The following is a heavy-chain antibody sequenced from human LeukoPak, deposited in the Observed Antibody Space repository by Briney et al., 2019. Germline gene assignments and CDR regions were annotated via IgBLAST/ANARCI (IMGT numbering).Heavy chain of an antibody. J-gene: IGHJ4*02. D-gene: IGHD5-24*01. Sequence: PGGSLRLSCAASGFTFSSYGMQWVRQARGKGLEWGAVIWNDGSNKYYADSVMGRFTISRDNSKSTLYLQMNILRAEDTAVYYCARVGFTKRDDYSYFDYWGQGTLVTVSS. CDR2: IWNDGSNK. V-gene: IGHV3-33*01. CDR3: ARVGFTKRDDYSYFDY. CDR1: GFTFSSYG.